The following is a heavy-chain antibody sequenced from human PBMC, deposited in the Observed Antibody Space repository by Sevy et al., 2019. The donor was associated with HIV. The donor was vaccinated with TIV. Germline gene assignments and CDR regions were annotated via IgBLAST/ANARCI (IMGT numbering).Heavy chain of an antibody. CDR2: ISGCGNSA. Sequence: QAGGSLRLSCAASGFTFSISAMTWVRQAPGKGLEWVSVISGCGNSAYYADSVKGRFTISRDNSKNTLSLQMNSLRAEDTAVYYCAKGGRSYGDSYFDHWGQGTLVTVSS. V-gene: IGHV3-23*01. CDR1: GFTFSISA. CDR3: AKGGRSYGDSYFDH. J-gene: IGHJ4*02. D-gene: IGHD5-18*01.